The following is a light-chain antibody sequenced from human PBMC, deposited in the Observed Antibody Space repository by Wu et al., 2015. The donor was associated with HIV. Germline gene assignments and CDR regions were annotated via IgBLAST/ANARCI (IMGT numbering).Light chain of an antibody. J-gene: IGKJ3*01. CDR2: AAS. CDR3: QKXDSVPFT. Sequence: DIQMTQSPSSLSASVGDRVTITCRASQGITYYLAWYQHKPGEIPKLLISAASTLQSGVPSRFSGSGAGTDFTLTISNLQPEDVATYYCQKXDSVPFTFGPGTKVDI. CDR1: QGITYY. V-gene: IGKV1-27*01.